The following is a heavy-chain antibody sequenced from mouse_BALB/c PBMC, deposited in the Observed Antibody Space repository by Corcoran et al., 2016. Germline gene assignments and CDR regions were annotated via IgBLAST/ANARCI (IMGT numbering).Heavy chain of an antibody. V-gene: IGHV1S136*01. CDR2: IFPYDDGT. D-gene: IGHD4-1*01. J-gene: IGHJ2*01. Sequence: EIQLQQSGPELVKPVASVKMSCKASGYTFTSYVLHWVKPKPGQGLEWIGYIFPYDDGTKYNEKFKGKATLTSDKSSSTAYMELSSLTSEDSAVYYCARGKTGTLDYWGPGTTLTVSS. CDR1: GYTFTSYV. CDR3: ARGKTGTLDY.